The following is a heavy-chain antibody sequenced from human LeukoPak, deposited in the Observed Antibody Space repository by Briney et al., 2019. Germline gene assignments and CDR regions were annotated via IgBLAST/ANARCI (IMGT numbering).Heavy chain of an antibody. V-gene: IGHV4-34*01. D-gene: IGHD5-12*01. CDR3: AGARRRYSGYDSPFDY. CDR2: INHSGST. CDR1: GGSFSGYY. Sequence: SETLSLTCAVYGGSFSGYYWSWIRQPPGKGLEWIGEINHSGSTNYNPSLKSRVTISVDTSKNQFSLKLSSVTAADTAVYYCAGARRRYSGYDSPFDYWGQGTLVTVSS. J-gene: IGHJ4*02.